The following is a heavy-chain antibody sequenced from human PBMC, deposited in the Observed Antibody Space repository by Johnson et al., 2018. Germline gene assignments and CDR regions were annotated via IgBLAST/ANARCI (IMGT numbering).Heavy chain of an antibody. CDR2: ISYDGRHK. Sequence: QVQLVQSGGGVVQPGRSLRLSCAASGFTFSSYAMHWVRPAPGTGLEWVAVISYDGRHKYYADSVKGRFTISRDNSKNTLYLQMNSRRAEDKHVYYCERDIALGLAAAAWIWGQGTMVTVSS. CDR1: GFTFSSYA. CDR3: ERDIALGLAAAAWI. V-gene: IGHV3-30*04. D-gene: IGHD6-13*01. J-gene: IGHJ3*02.